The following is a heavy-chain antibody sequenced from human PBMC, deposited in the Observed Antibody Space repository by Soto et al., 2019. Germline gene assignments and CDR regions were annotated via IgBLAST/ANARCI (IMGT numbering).Heavy chain of an antibody. CDR2: INPNSGGT. Sequence: ASVKVSCKASGYTFTGYYMHWVRQAPGQGLEWMGWINPNSGGTNYAQKFQGWVTMTRDTSISTAYMELSRLRSDDTAVYYCARDHYDILTGYYGGDAFDIWGQGTMVTVPS. CDR3: ARDHYDILTGYYGGDAFDI. D-gene: IGHD3-9*01. V-gene: IGHV1-2*04. CDR1: GYTFTGYY. J-gene: IGHJ3*02.